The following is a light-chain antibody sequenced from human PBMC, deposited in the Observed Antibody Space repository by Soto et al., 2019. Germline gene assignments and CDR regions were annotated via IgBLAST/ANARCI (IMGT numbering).Light chain of an antibody. CDR2: DAS. Sequence: DIQLTQSPSSLSASVGDRVTITCQASQDISNHLNWYQQKPGKAPNLLIYDASNLETGVPSRFSGGGSGTFFIFTINSLQPEDIATYYCQKHDGVPLFGPGTKVDIK. V-gene: IGKV1-33*01. J-gene: IGKJ3*01. CDR3: QKHDGVPL. CDR1: QDISNH.